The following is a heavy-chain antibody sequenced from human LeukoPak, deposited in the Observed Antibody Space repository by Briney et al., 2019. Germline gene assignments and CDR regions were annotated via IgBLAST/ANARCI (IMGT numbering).Heavy chain of an antibody. V-gene: IGHV4-39*07. Sequence: PSETLSLTCTVSGGSISSSSYYWGWIRQPPGKGLEWIGEINHSGSTNHNPSLKSRVTISVDTSKNQFSLKLSSVTAADTAVYYCARGHYGSGSPPGDWFDPWGQGTLVTVSS. CDR3: ARGHYGSGSPPGDWFDP. D-gene: IGHD3-10*01. CDR1: GGSISSSSYY. CDR2: INHSGST. J-gene: IGHJ5*02.